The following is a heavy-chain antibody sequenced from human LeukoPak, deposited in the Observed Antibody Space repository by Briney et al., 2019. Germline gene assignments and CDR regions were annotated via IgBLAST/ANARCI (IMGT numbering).Heavy chain of an antibody. J-gene: IGHJ6*02. Sequence: SVKVSCTASGGTFSSYAISWVRQAPGQGLEWMGGIIPIFGTANYAQKFQGRVTITADESTSTAYMELSSLRSEDTAVYYCARDDSSSYYYYGMDVWGQGTTVTVSS. D-gene: IGHD3-22*01. CDR2: IIPIFGTA. V-gene: IGHV1-69*13. CDR3: ARDDSSSYYYYGMDV. CDR1: GGTFSSYA.